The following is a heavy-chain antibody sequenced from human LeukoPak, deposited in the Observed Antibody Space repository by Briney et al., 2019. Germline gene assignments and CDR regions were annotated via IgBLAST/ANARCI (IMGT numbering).Heavy chain of an antibody. Sequence: GGSLRLSCAASGFTFSDYAMSWIRQAPVQGLEWVSTVSGTSGTTYYADSVQGRFTISRDNSKNTLYLQMNSLRAEDTAVYYCARDRNGSYYFDYWGQGTLVTVSS. J-gene: IGHJ4*02. V-gene: IGHV3-23*01. CDR3: ARDRNGSYYFDY. CDR1: GFTFSDYA. D-gene: IGHD2-8*01. CDR2: VSGTSGTT.